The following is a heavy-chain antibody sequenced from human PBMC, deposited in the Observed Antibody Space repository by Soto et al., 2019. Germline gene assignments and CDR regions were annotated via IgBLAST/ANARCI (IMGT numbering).Heavy chain of an antibody. CDR1: GITFSDAW. D-gene: IGHD4-17*01. J-gene: IGHJ4*02. CDR2: IKGKGDAGAT. Sequence: EVQLVESGGGLVKPGESLRLSCAVSGITFSDAWMTWVRQAPGKGLEWVGRIKGKGDAGATDYAAPVKGRFTISKDESKNTLFLQMNSLKVEDAALYYCTWMTTVTKMTYWGQGTLVTVSS. V-gene: IGHV3-15*01. CDR3: TWMTTVTKMTY.